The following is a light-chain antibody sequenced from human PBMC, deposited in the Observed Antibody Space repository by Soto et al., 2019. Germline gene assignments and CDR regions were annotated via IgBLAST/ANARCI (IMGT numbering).Light chain of an antibody. Sequence: DIALRQSPGTLSLSPGDRAALSCGASQSLSNNFLAWYQQKPGQAPRLLISGASSRATGIPDRFSGSGSGTDFTLTITRVEPEDFAVYYCQQYATSPLTFGGGTKVDIK. CDR1: QSLSNNF. CDR2: GAS. CDR3: QQYATSPLT. V-gene: IGKV3-20*01. J-gene: IGKJ4*01.